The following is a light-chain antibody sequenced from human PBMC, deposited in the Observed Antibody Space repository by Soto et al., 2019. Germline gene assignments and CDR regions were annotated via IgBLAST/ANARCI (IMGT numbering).Light chain of an antibody. J-gene: IGKJ5*01. CDR2: GTS. CDR3: QQYGNSPIT. V-gene: IGKV3-20*01. Sequence: VVLTQSPGTLSLSRCERATLSCRASERIYSAYLGWYQQKPGQAPRLLIYGTSSRATGIPDRFSGSGSGTDFTLTISRLEPEDFAVYYCQQYGNSPITFGQGTRLEIK. CDR1: ERIYSAY.